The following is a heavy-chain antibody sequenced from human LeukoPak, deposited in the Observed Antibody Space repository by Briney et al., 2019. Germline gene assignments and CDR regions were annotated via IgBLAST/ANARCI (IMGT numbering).Heavy chain of an antibody. CDR1: GFTFSDYY. Sequence: GGSLRLSCAASGFTFSDYYMSWIRQAPGKGLEWVSAISGSGGSTYYADSVKGRFTISRDNSKNTLYLQMNSLRAEDTAVYYCAKEVLGYSSTYYYGMDVWGQGTTVTVSS. V-gene: IGHV3-23*01. CDR2: ISGSGGST. CDR3: AKEVLGYSSTYYYGMDV. J-gene: IGHJ6*02. D-gene: IGHD6-13*01.